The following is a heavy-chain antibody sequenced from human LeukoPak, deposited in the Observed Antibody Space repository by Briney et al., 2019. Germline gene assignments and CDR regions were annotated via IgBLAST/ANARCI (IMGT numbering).Heavy chain of an antibody. V-gene: IGHV4-59*04. Sequence: PSETLSLTCTVSGGPISSYYWSWIRQPPGKGLECIGTISYSGSTYYNPSLKSRVTISVDTSNNHFSLRLNFVTAADTAVYYCARWSWNAFDIWGQGTMVTVSS. CDR3: ARWSWNAFDI. CDR1: GGPISSYY. D-gene: IGHD3-10*01. J-gene: IGHJ3*02. CDR2: ISYSGST.